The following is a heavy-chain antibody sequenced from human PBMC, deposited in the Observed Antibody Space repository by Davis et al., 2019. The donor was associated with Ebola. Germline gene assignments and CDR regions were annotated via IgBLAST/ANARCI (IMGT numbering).Heavy chain of an antibody. D-gene: IGHD3-3*01. CDR1: GGSFSGYY. J-gene: IGHJ6*02. CDR2: IYHSGST. CDR3: VTSYDFWSGHDDHGMDV. V-gene: IGHV4-34*01. Sequence: MPGGSLRLSCAVYGGSFSGYYWSWIRQPPGKGLEWIGEIYHSGSTNYNPSLKSRVTISVDKSKNQFSLKLSSVTAADTAVYYCVTSYDFWSGHDDHGMDVWGQGTAVTVSS.